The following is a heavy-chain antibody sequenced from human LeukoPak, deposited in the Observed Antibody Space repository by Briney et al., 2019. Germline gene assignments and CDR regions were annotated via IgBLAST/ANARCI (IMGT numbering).Heavy chain of an antibody. D-gene: IGHD1-26*01. CDR1: GYTLTELS. CDR3: ATLSGSQTPYNYYYGMDV. J-gene: IGHJ6*02. Sequence: ASVKVSCKVSGYTLTELSMHWVRQAPGKGLEWMGGFDPEDGETIYAQKFQGRVTMTEDTSTDTAYMELSSLRSEDTAVYYCATLSGSQTPYNYYYGMDVWGQGTTVTVSS. CDR2: FDPEDGET. V-gene: IGHV1-24*01.